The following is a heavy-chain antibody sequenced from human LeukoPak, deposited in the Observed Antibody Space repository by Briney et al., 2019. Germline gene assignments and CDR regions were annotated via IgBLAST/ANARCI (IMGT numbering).Heavy chain of an antibody. Sequence: GGSLRLSCAASGFTFTTYAMSWVRQAPGKGLEWVSAISGSGANTYYSDSVKGRFTISRDNSKDTLYLQMNSLRAEDTAIYFCARRKYDSSGFDYWGQETLVTISS. V-gene: IGHV3-23*01. D-gene: IGHD3-22*01. CDR1: GFTFTTYA. J-gene: IGHJ4*02. CDR2: ISGSGANT. CDR3: ARRKYDSSGFDY.